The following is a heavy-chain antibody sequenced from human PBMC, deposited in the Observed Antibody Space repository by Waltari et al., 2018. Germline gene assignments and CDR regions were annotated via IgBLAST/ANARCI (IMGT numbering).Heavy chain of an antibody. CDR2: ISGSGGT. D-gene: IGHD6-13*01. CDR3: VKADVYGTSWLGRFDY. V-gene: IGHV3-23*01. J-gene: IGHJ4*02. CDR1: GVTFWISS. Sequence: EVHLLESGGGLVQPGGSLSLSCADSGVTFWISSMNWCRQAPGKGLEWVSSISGSGGTYYADSVKGRFTVSRDNSKSTLYLQMSSLRAEDTAVYYCVKADVYGTSWLGRFDYWGQGTLVTVSS.